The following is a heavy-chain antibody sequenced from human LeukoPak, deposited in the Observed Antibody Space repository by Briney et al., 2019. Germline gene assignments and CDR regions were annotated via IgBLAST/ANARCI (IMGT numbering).Heavy chain of an antibody. V-gene: IGHV4-30-4*08. CDR1: GGSISCGDYY. CDR3: ARDPSNLRRPGYYYYYMDV. D-gene: IGHD2-8*01. Sequence: PSETLSLTCXVSGGSISCGDYYWSWIREPPGKGLERIGYIYYSGSTYYNPSLKSRVTISVDTSKNQFSLKLSSVTAADTAVYYCARDPSNLRRPGYYYYYMDVWGKGTTVTVSS. J-gene: IGHJ6*03. CDR2: IYYSGST.